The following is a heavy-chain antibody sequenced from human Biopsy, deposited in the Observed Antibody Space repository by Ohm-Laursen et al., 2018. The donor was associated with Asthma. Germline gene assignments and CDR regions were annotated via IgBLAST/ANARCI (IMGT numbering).Heavy chain of an antibody. CDR1: GFTFGDYW. J-gene: IGHJ1*01. CDR3: ARTFHFWSPYHAEHYQL. Sequence: SLRLSCIASGFTFGDYWMSWVRQVPGKGLEWVANIKHDGSEKNHVDSLKGRFTISRDNAKNSLYLQMNSLRAEDTAAYYCARTFHFWSPYHAEHYQLWGQGTLVTVSS. D-gene: IGHD3-3*02. CDR2: IKHDGSEK. V-gene: IGHV3-7*01.